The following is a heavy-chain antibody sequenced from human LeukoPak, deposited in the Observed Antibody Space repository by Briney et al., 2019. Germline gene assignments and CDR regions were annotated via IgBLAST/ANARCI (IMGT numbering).Heavy chain of an antibody. Sequence: SETLSLTCTVSGGSISSYYWSWIRQPPGKGLEWIGEINHSGSTNYNPSLKSRVTISVDTSKNQFSLKLSSVTAADTAVYYCARDGAARPHYWGQGTLVTVSS. J-gene: IGHJ4*02. D-gene: IGHD6-6*01. CDR1: GGSISSYY. CDR2: INHSGST. CDR3: ARDGAARPHY. V-gene: IGHV4-34*01.